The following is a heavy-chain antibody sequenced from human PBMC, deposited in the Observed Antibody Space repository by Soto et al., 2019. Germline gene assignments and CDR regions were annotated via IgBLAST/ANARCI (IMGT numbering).Heavy chain of an antibody. CDR3: AKSLDIHYKNWFDP. V-gene: IGHV3-23*01. CDR2: ISDTGTRT. Sequence: GGSLRLSCVAAGFTFSSAAMNWVRQAPGKGLEWVSIISDTGTRTHYADSVKGRFTFSRDNFKNTLYLDMNSLRAEDTVVYYCAKSLDIHYKNWFDPWGQGTLVTVSS. J-gene: IGHJ5*02. D-gene: IGHD4-4*01. CDR1: GFTFSSAA.